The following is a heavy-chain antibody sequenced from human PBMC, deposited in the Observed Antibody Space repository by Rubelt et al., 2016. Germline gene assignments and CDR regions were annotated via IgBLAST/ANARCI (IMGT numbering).Heavy chain of an antibody. CDR1: GFTFSSYA. Sequence: QLVESGGGVVQPWGSLRLSCAASGFTFSSYAVHWVRQAPGKGLEWLAVMSYDGSNEYYADSVKGRFTISRDKSKDTLYLQRNSLRAEDTAVYYCARHGAYYYFGMDVWGQGTTVTVS. J-gene: IGHJ6*02. CDR2: MSYDGSNE. V-gene: IGHV3-30*04. D-gene: IGHD1-26*01. CDR3: ARHGAYYYFGMDV.